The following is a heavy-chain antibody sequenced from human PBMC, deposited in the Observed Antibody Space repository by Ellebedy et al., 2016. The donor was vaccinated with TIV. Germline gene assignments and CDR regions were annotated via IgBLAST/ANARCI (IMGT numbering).Heavy chain of an antibody. Sequence: SETLSLTCTVSGDSISGYYWGWIRQSPGKGLEWIGQIYSTGSTNYNPSLKSRVIISVDTSKNQFFLKLTSVTAADTAVYYCARRTLLRLSHWGQGTLVTVSS. V-gene: IGHV4-59*12. CDR3: ARRTLLRLSH. J-gene: IGHJ1*01. CDR1: GDSISGYY. D-gene: IGHD3-3*01. CDR2: IYSTGST.